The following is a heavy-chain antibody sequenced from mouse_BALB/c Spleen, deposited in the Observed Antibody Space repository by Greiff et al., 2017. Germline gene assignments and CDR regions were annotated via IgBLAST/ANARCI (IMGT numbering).Heavy chain of an antibody. CDR3: ARDRGGNYWYFDV. J-gene: IGHJ1*01. V-gene: IGHV2-6-7*01. CDR2: IWGDGST. D-gene: IGHD2-1*01. CDR1: GFSLTGYG. Sequence: VQRVESGPGLVAPSQSLSITCTVSGFSLTGYGVNWVRQPPGKGLEWLGMIWGDGSTDYNSALKSRLSISKDNSKSQVFLKMNSLQTDDTARYYCARDRGGNYWYFDVWGAGTTVTVSS.